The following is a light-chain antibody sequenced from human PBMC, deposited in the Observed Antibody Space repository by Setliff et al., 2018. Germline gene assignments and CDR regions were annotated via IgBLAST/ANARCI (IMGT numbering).Light chain of an antibody. Sequence: QSVLTQPPSVSGAPGQRVTISCTGNSSNIGAGYDVHWYQQLPGRVPKLLIYGNSNRPSGVPDRFSGSKSGTSASLAITGLQAEDEADYYCCSYAGSYTFLYVFGTGTKVTVL. CDR2: GNS. J-gene: IGLJ1*01. V-gene: IGLV1-40*01. CDR1: SSNIGAGYD. CDR3: CSYAGSYTFLYV.